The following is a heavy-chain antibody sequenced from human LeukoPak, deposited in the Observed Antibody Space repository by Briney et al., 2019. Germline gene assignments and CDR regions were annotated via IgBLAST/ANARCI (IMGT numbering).Heavy chain of an antibody. CDR2: RRYDGNNK. V-gene: IGHV3-30*02. Sequence: PGGSLRLSCATSGFTFSTYGVHWVRQAPGKGLEWVAFRRYDGNNKYYAESVKGRFTISRDNSNNTVYLQMNSLRTEDTAMYYCARDAGLYSYGSWLDYWGQGTLVTVSS. J-gene: IGHJ4*02. CDR1: GFTFSTYG. CDR3: ARDAGLYSYGSWLDY. D-gene: IGHD5-18*01.